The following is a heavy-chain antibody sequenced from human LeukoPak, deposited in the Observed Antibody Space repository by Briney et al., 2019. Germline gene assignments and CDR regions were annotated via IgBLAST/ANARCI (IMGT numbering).Heavy chain of an antibody. CDR2: IRSKAYGGTT. CDR1: GFTFGDYA. J-gene: IGHJ4*02. Sequence: HSGGSLRLSCTASGFTFGDYAMSWFRQAPGKGLEWVGFIRSKAYGGTTEYAASVKGRLTISRDDSKSIAYLQMNSLKTEDTAVYYCTRRGTYGDFRLVNYWGQGTLVTVSS. CDR3: TRRGTYGDFRLVNY. V-gene: IGHV3-49*03. D-gene: IGHD4-17*01.